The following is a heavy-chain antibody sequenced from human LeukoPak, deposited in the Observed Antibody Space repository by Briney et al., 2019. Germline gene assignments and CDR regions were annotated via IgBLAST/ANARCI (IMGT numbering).Heavy chain of an antibody. CDR2: MNPNSGNT. V-gene: IGHV1-8*01. CDR1: GYTFTSYD. J-gene: IGHJ4*02. CDR3: ARDLEDSGSYFGGVPTEQYFDY. D-gene: IGHD1-26*01. Sequence: GASVKVSCKASGYTFTSYDINWVRQATGQGLEWMGWMNPNSGNTGYAQKFQGRVTMTRNIFISTAYMELSSLRSEDTAVYYCARDLEDSGSYFGGVPTEQYFDYWGQGTLVTVSS.